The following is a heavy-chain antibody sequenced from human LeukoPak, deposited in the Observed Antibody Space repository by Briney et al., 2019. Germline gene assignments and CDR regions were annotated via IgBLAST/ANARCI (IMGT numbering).Heavy chain of an antibody. CDR2: ISSSGSV. J-gene: IGHJ4*02. V-gene: IGHV4-4*09. CDR1: RGSISGSIRSYY. Sequence: SETLSLTCTVSRGSISGSIRSYYWSWLRQPPGKGLEWIGYISSSGSVNDNPSLRSQVTISVDTSKNQFFLNLSSVSAADTAVYYRARIPLGYSGAYYFDYWGQGTLVTVSP. D-gene: IGHD5-12*01. CDR3: ARIPLGYSGAYYFDY.